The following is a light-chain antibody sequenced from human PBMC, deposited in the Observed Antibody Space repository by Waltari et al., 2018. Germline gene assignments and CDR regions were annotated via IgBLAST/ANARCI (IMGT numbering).Light chain of an antibody. Sequence: EIVMTQSPATLSVSPGERTTLSCRASQSVSSNLAWYQQQPGQAPRLLIYGASTRATGRPARFIGSGSGTEFTLTFRRLQSEEFAVYCCQQYNNWPRTFGQGTKVELK. J-gene: IGKJ1*01. CDR3: QQYNNWPRT. V-gene: IGKV3-15*01. CDR2: GAS. CDR1: QSVSSN.